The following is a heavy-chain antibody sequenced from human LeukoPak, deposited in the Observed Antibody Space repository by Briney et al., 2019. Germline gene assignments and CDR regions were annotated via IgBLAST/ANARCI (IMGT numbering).Heavy chain of an antibody. CDR2: IIPILRTA. V-gene: IGHV1-69*13. J-gene: IGHJ4*02. Sequence: GASVKVSCKASGYTFTGYYMHWVRQAPGQGLEWMGGIIPILRTANYAQKFQGRVTITADESTSTAYMELSSLRSEDTAVYYCARALRYYSDSSGYAFDYWGQGTLVTVSS. CDR1: GYTFTGYY. D-gene: IGHD3-22*01. CDR3: ARALRYYSDSSGYAFDY.